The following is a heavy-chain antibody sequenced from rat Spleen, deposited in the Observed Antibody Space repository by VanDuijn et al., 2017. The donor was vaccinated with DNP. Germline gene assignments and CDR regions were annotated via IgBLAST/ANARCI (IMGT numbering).Heavy chain of an antibody. Sequence: EVQLVESGGGLIQPGRSMKLSCAASGFTFGYYYMAWVRQAPTKGLEWVASISTGGGDTYYGDSVKGRFTIARDNAKSTLYLQMDSLRSEDTATYYCTRPASPYYFGYWGQGVMVTVSS. CDR3: TRPASPYYFGY. D-gene: IGHD3-8*01. CDR2: ISTGGGDT. CDR1: GFTFGYYY. V-gene: IGHV5-25*01. J-gene: IGHJ2*01.